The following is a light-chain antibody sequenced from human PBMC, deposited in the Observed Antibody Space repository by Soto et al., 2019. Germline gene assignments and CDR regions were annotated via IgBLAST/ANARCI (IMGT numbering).Light chain of an antibody. J-gene: IGKJ5*01. CDR3: QQYGSLPIT. CDR2: AAS. CDR1: QGISNY. Sequence: DIQMTQSPSSLSASVGDRVTITCRASQGISNYLAWYQQKPGKVPKLLIYAASTLQSGVPSRFSGSGSGTDFTLTINRLESEDFAVYCCQQYGSLPITFGQGTRLEI. V-gene: IGKV1-27*01.